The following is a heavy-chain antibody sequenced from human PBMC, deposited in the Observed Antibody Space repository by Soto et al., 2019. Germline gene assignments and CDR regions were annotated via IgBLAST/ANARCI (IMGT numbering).Heavy chain of an antibody. J-gene: IGHJ4*01. CDR1: GGSISSSSYS. Sequence: SETLSLTCTVSGGSISSSSYSWGWIRQPPGKALEWIGTIYYNGNTYSNPSLKSRVTISVDTSNNQLSLKLRSVTAADTAVYYCARHDGFSSGWIFDYWGHGTLVTVSS. CDR2: IYYNGNT. D-gene: IGHD6-19*01. V-gene: IGHV4-39*01. CDR3: ARHDGFSSGWIFDY.